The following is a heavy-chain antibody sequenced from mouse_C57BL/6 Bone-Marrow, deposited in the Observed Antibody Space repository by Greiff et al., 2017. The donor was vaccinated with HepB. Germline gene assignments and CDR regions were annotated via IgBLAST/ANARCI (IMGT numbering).Heavy chain of an antibody. CDR1: GFNIKDDY. J-gene: IGHJ2*01. D-gene: IGHD1-1*01. Sequence: EVQLQQSGAELVRPGASVKLSCTASGFNIKDDYMHWVKQRPEQGLEWIGWIDPENGDTEYASKFQGKATITADTSSNTAYLQLSSLTSEDTAVYYCTTYYYGSSPAYWGQFTTLTFSS. CDR3: TTYYYGSSPAY. V-gene: IGHV14-4*01. CDR2: IDPENGDT.